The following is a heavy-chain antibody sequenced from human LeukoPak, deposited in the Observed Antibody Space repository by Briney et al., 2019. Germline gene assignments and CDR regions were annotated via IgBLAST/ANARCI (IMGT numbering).Heavy chain of an antibody. Sequence: ASVKVSCKTSGYTFTSYGISWVRQAPGQGLEWMGWISPYNGNTNYAQQFQGRVTMTTDTFTNTAYMELRSLRSDDTAVFYCARAPGGYYYYMDVWGKGTTVTVSS. CDR1: GYTFTSYG. D-gene: IGHD3-16*01. V-gene: IGHV1-18*01. J-gene: IGHJ6*03. CDR2: ISPYNGNT. CDR3: ARAPGGYYYYMDV.